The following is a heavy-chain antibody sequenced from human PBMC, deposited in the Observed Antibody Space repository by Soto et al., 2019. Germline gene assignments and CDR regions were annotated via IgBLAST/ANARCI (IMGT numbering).Heavy chain of an antibody. V-gene: IGHV3-13*01. J-gene: IGHJ4*02. D-gene: IGHD4-17*01. Sequence: GGSLRLSCAASGFTFSSYDMHWVRQATGKGLEWVSAIGTAGDTYYPGSVKGRFTISRENAKNSLYLQMNSLRAGDTAVYYCARGVGYGDYGGFDYWGQGTLVTVSS. CDR1: GFTFSSYD. CDR2: IGTAGDT. CDR3: ARGVGYGDYGGFDY.